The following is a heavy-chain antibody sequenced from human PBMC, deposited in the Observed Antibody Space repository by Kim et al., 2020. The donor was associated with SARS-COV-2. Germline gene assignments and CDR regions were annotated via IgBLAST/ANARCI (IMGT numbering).Heavy chain of an antibody. CDR1: GFTFSSYG. Sequence: GGSLRLSCAASGFTFSSYGMHWVRQAPGKGLEWVAVISYDGSNKYYADSVKGRFTISRDNSKNTLYLQMNSLRAEDTAVYYCARDHSSGYYYVEVDYWGQGTLVTVSS. D-gene: IGHD3-22*01. CDR3: ARDHSSGYYYVEVDY. V-gene: IGHV3-33*05. CDR2: ISYDGSNK. J-gene: IGHJ4*02.